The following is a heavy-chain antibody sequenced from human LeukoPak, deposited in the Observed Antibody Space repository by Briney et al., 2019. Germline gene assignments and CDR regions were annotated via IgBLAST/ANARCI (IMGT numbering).Heavy chain of an antibody. CDR1: GGSISSGGYS. CDR2: IYHSGST. V-gene: IGHV4-30-2*01. CDR3: ASGGVDAFGI. J-gene: IGHJ3*02. Sequence: SQTLSLTCAVSGGSISSGGYSWSWIRQPPGKGLEWIGYIYHSGSTYYNPSLKSRVTISVDRSKNQFSLKLSSVTAADTAVYYCASGGVDAFGIWGQGTMVTVSS. D-gene: IGHD3-10*01.